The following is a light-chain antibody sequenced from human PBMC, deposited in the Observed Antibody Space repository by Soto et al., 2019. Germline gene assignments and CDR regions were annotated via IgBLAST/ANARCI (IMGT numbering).Light chain of an antibody. Sequence: QSALAQPASLSGSPGQSITISFTGTSRDIGAYDYVSWFQQHPGKDPKLMISEVNNRPSGVSNRFSGSKSGNTAYLTISGLQVEDEAEYFCFSFTTTRTHVFGTGTKVTVL. CDR3: FSFTTTRTHV. J-gene: IGLJ1*01. CDR2: EVN. CDR1: SRDIGAYDY. V-gene: IGLV2-14*01.